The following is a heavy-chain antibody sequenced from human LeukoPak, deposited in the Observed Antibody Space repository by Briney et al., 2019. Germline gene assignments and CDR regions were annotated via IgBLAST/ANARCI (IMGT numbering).Heavy chain of an antibody. CDR2: INHSGST. V-gene: IGHV4-34*01. CDR3: ARGALAVAVDY. J-gene: IGHJ4*02. CDR1: GGSFSGYY. Sequence: SETLSLTSAVYGGSFSGYYWSWIRQPLGKGLEWIGDINHSGSTNYNPSLKSRGTISVDTSKNQFSLKLSAVTAADTAVYYCARGALAVAVDYWGQGTLVTVSS. D-gene: IGHD6-19*01.